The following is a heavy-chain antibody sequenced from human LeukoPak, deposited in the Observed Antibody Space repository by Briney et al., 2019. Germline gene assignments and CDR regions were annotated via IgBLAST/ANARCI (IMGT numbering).Heavy chain of an antibody. D-gene: IGHD4-17*01. CDR3: ATTLYGDYGAEYFQH. V-gene: IGHV1-8*01. CDR2: MNPNSGNT. J-gene: IGHJ1*01. Sequence: ASVKVSCKASGYTFTSYDINWVRQATGQGLEWMGWMNPNSGNTGYAQKFQGRVTMTRNTSISTAYMELSSLRSEDTAVYYCATTLYGDYGAEYFQHWGQGTLVTVSS. CDR1: GYTFTSYD.